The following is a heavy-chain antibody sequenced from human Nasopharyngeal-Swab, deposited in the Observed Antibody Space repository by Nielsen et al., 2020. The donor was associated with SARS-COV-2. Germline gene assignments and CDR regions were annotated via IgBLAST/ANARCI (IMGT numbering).Heavy chain of an antibody. CDR2: IAHDASNE. CDR3: ARWNEEGARGYKGMDV. J-gene: IGHJ6*02. V-gene: IGHV3-30*03. CDR1: GFTFSSFG. Sequence: GSLKISCAASGFTFSSFGMHWVRQAPGKGLEWVAFIAHDASNEYYGDSVKGRFSISRDSSKNTLSLQMSSLRTEDTAVYYCARWNEEGARGYKGMDVWGQGTTVTVS. D-gene: IGHD1-1*01.